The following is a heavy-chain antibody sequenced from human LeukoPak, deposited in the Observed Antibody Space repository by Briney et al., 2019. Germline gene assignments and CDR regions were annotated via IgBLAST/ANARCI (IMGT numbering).Heavy chain of an antibody. D-gene: IGHD3-3*01. CDR3: ARGRVTTIFGVAPPSYMDV. CDR2: IIPIFGTA. Sequence: SVKVSCKASGGTFSSYAISWVRQAPGQGLEWMGGIIPIFGTANYAQKFQGRVTITADESTSTAYMELSSLRSEDTAVYYCARGRVTTIFGVAPPSYMDVWGKGTTVTVSS. J-gene: IGHJ6*03. CDR1: GGTFSSYA. V-gene: IGHV1-69*13.